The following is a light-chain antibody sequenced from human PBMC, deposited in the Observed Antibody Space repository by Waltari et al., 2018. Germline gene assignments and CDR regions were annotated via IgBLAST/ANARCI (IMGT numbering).Light chain of an antibody. Sequence: QSALTQPASVSGSPGQSITISCTGTSSDVGGYEYVSWFQQHPGKAPKVMIYGVSKRPSWVSDRFSASKSGVTASLTISGLQAEDEADYYCSSYTSSNTFVFGTGTKVTVL. CDR3: SSYTSSNTFV. J-gene: IGLJ1*01. CDR2: GVS. CDR1: SSDVGGYEY. V-gene: IGLV2-14*01.